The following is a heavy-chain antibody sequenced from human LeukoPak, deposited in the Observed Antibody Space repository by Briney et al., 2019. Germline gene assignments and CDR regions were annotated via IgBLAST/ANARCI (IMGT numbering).Heavy chain of an antibody. D-gene: IGHD7-27*01. CDR2: IIPIFGTA. CDR1: GGTFSSYA. Sequence: SVKVSCKASGGTFSSYAISWVRQAPGQGLEWMGGIIPIFGTANYAQKFQGRVTITADESTSTAYMELSSLRSEDTAVYYCARKVRGPLTGDDAFDIWGQGTMVTVSP. V-gene: IGHV1-69*01. J-gene: IGHJ3*02. CDR3: ARKVRGPLTGDDAFDI.